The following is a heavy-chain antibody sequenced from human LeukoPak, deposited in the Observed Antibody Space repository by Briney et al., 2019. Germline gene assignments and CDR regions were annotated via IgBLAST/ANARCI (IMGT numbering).Heavy chain of an antibody. CDR3: ANPYYYDSSGYYFGAFDI. Sequence: GGSLRLSCAASGFTFSSYAMSWVRQAPGKRLEWVSAISGSGGSTYYADSVKGRFTISRDNSKNTLYLQMNSLRAEDTAVYYCANPYYYDSSGYYFGAFDIWGQGTMVTVSS. D-gene: IGHD3-22*01. CDR1: GFTFSSYA. CDR2: ISGSGGST. J-gene: IGHJ3*02. V-gene: IGHV3-23*01.